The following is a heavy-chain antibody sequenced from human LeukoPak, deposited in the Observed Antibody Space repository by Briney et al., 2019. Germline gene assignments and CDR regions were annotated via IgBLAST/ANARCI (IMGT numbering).Heavy chain of an antibody. Sequence: PGGSLRLSCAASGLRFSDQYMIWIRQTPGKGLERVASINHNGNVNYYVDSVKGRFTISRDNAKNSLYLQMSNLRAEDTAVYFCARGGGLDVWGQGATVTVSS. CDR3: ARGGGLDV. CDR1: GLRFSDQY. D-gene: IGHD3-16*01. V-gene: IGHV3-7*03. J-gene: IGHJ6*02. CDR2: INHNGNVN.